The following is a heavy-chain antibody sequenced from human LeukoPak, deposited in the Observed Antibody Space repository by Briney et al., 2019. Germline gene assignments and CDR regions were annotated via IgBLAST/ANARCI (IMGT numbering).Heavy chain of an antibody. CDR2: INHSGST. D-gene: IGHD5-12*01. Sequence: SETLSLTCAVYGGSFSGYYWSWIRQPPGKGLEWIGEINHSGSTNYNPSLKSRVTISVDTSKNQFSLKLSSVTAADTAVYYCARVGYSGYDDRGSFDYWGQGTLVTVSS. V-gene: IGHV4-34*01. CDR1: GGSFSGYY. CDR3: ARVGYSGYDDRGSFDY. J-gene: IGHJ4*02.